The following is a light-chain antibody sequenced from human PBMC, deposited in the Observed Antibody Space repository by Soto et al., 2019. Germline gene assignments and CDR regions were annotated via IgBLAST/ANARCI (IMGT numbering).Light chain of an antibody. Sequence: QSALTQPRSVSGSPGQSVTISCTGTSSDVGGYNYVSWYQQHPGKAPKLMIYDVSKRPSGVPDRFSGSKSGNTASLTISGLQAEDEANYYCCSYVGSYIHVIFGGGTKLTVL. J-gene: IGLJ2*01. CDR1: SSDVGGYNY. CDR2: DVS. V-gene: IGLV2-11*01. CDR3: CSYVGSYIHVI.